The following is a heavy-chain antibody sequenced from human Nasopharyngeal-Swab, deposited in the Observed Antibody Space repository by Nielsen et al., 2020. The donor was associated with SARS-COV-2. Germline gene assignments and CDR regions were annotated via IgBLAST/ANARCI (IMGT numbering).Heavy chain of an antibody. Sequence: VGSLRLSCAASGFTFSSYAMHWVRQAPGKGLEWVAVISYDGSNKYYADSVKGRFTISRDNSKNTLYLQMGSLRAEDTAVYYCALPTWALRSFDLLLHFWGQGTVVTVSS. CDR3: ALPTWALRSFDLLLHF. CDR1: GFTFSSYA. CDR2: ISYDGSNK. J-gene: IGHJ4*02. V-gene: IGHV3-30-3*01. D-gene: IGHD3-9*01.